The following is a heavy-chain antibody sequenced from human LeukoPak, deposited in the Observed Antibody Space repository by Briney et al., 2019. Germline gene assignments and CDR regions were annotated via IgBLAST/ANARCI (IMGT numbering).Heavy chain of an antibody. D-gene: IGHD5-12*01. Sequence: GGSLRLSCAASGFTFSSYEMNWVRQAPGKGLVWVSRVNSDGSGTTYADSVKGRFTISRDNAKNTLYLQMNSLRAEDTAVYYCARESKYSGYPFDYWGQGTLVTVSS. CDR3: ARESKYSGYPFDY. V-gene: IGHV3-74*01. CDR2: VNSDGSGT. CDR1: GFTFSSYE. J-gene: IGHJ4*02.